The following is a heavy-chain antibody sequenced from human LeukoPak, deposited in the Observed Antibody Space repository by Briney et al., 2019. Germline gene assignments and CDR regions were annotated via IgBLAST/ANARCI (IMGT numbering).Heavy chain of an antibody. V-gene: IGHV1-18*01. J-gene: IGHJ1*01. D-gene: IGHD3-22*01. CDR3: ARGYDSSGYYYEYFQH. CDR1: GYTFTSYG. CDR2: ITAYNDNT. Sequence: ASVKVSCKASGYTFTSYGISWVRQAPGQGLEWMGWITAYNDNTNYAQKLQGRVTMTTDTSTSTAYMELRSLRSDDTAVYYCARGYDSSGYYYEYFQHWGQGTLVTVSS.